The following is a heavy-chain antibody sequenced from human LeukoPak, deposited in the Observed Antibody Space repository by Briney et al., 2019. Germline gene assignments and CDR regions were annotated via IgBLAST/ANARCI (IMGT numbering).Heavy chain of an antibody. Sequence: SETLSLTCTVSGGSISSYYWSWIRQPAGKGLEWIGRIYTSGSTNYNPSLKGRVTMSVDTSKNQFSLKLSSVTAADTAVYYCARGSYQLLRLDDYYYGMDVWGQGATVTVSS. CDR3: ARGSYQLLRLDDYYYGMDV. J-gene: IGHJ6*02. CDR2: IYTSGST. CDR1: GGSISSYY. V-gene: IGHV4-4*07. D-gene: IGHD2-2*01.